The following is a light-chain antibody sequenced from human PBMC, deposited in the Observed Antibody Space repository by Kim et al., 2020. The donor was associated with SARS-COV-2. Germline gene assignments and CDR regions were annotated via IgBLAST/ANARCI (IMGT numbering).Light chain of an antibody. CDR2: QDT. CDR1: KLGDTY. CDR3: QAWDSSTVV. J-gene: IGLJ2*01. Sequence: VSPGQPASITCSGDKLGDTYASWYQQKPGQSPVLVIYQDTKRPSGIPERFSGSNSGTTATLTISGTQAMDGADYYCQAWDSSTVVFGGGTKLTVL. V-gene: IGLV3-1*01.